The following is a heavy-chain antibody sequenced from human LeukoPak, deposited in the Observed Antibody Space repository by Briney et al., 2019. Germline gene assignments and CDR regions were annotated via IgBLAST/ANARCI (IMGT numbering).Heavy chain of an antibody. CDR2: IYYSGST. CDR1: GDSLSSRSYY. J-gene: IGHJ4*02. Sequence: SETLSLTCTVSGDSLSSRSYYWGWIRQRPGMGLEWIGSIYYSGSTYYNPSLQSRVTISIDTSKNQLSLNLSSVTAADTAVYYCARHEEMSSIYFDYWGQGTLVTVSS. CDR3: ARHEEMSSIYFDY. D-gene: IGHD5-24*01. V-gene: IGHV4-39*01.